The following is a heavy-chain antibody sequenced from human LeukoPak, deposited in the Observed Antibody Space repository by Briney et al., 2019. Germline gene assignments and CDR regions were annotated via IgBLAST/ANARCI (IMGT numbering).Heavy chain of an antibody. CDR3: TTDGLMVRGVMHND. Sequence: PGGSLRLSCAASGFTFKNAWMSWVRQAPGKGLEWVGRIKSKSDGGTTDYAAPVKGRFTISRDDSENTLFLQMNSLKTEDTAVYYCTTDGLMVRGVMHNDWGQGTLVTVSS. J-gene: IGHJ4*02. CDR1: GFTFKNAW. D-gene: IGHD3-10*01. CDR2: IKSKSDGGTT. V-gene: IGHV3-15*01.